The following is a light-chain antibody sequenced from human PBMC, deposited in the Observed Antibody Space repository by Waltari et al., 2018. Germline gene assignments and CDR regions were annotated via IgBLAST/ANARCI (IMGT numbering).Light chain of an antibody. V-gene: IGLV2-23*02. CDR3: CSYTGSNTLV. Sequence: QSALTQPASVSGSPGQSITISCTGTSSDVGNYNLVPWYQQPPGNTPKVMISEVTTRPSGGSNRVSGSKSGNTASLTISGLQTEDEGDYYCCSYTGSNTLVFGGGTKLTVL. CDR1: SSDVGNYNL. J-gene: IGLJ2*01. CDR2: EVT.